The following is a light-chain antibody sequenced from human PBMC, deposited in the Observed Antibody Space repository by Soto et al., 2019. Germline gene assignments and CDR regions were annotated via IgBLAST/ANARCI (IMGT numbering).Light chain of an antibody. Sequence: EIVMTQSPATLSLSPGERATLSCRASQSVSSNLAWYQQKPGQAPRLLIYDASTRATGIPARFSGSGSGTEFTLTISSLQSEDFAVYYCQQYNNWPPMYTFGQGTKPEIK. V-gene: IGKV3-15*01. CDR1: QSVSSN. CDR2: DAS. J-gene: IGKJ2*01. CDR3: QQYNNWPPMYT.